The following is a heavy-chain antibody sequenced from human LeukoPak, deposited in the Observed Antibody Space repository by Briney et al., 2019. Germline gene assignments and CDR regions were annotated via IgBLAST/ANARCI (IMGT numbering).Heavy chain of an antibody. Sequence: SETLSLTCTVSGGSISSYFWSWIRQPPGKGLEWIGYIYYSGTTNYNPSLKSRVTISVDTSKNQFSLKLSSVTAADTAVYYCARGVYIAAAQYAYWGQGTLVTVSS. CDR1: GGSISSYF. D-gene: IGHD6-13*01. CDR2: IYYSGTT. V-gene: IGHV4-59*01. J-gene: IGHJ4*02. CDR3: ARGVYIAAAQYAY.